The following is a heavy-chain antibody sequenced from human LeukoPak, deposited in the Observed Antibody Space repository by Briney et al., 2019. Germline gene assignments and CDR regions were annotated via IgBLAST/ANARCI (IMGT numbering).Heavy chain of an antibody. CDR3: ARGGEYNNDY. Sequence: GGSLRLSCAASGFTFSTYNMNWVRQAPGKGLEWVSYIKRRDNYMYYADSVKGRFTITRDNAKNSLYLQMNSLRAEDTAVYYCARGGEYNNDYWGQGALVTVSS. CDR2: IKRRDNYM. J-gene: IGHJ4*02. CDR1: GFTFSTYN. D-gene: IGHD3-16*01. V-gene: IGHV3-21*01.